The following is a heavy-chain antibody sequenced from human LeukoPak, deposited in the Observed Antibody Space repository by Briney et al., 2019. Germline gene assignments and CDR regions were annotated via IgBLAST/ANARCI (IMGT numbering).Heavy chain of an antibody. CDR3: ARARDGYSNFFDY. J-gene: IGHJ4*02. Sequence: SETLSLTCTVSGGSISSGSYYWSWIRQPAGKGLEWIGRIYTSGTTNYNPSLKSRVTISVDTSKNQFSLELSSVTAADTAVYFCARARDGYSNFFDYWGQGTLVSVSS. D-gene: IGHD5-24*01. V-gene: IGHV4-61*02. CDR2: IYTSGTT. CDR1: GGSISSGSYY.